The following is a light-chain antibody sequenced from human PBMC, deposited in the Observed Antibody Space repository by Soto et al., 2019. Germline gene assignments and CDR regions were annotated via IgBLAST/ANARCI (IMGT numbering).Light chain of an antibody. V-gene: IGKV3-20*01. J-gene: IGKJ3*01. CDR2: GAS. CDR3: HHYDNSPPFP. Sequence: EIVLTQSPGTLSLSPGERAILSCRASQSINNRYLAWYQQMPGRAPRLLIHGASGRAAGIPDRFSGSGSGTDFTLTINRLEPEDFAVYYCHHYDNSPPFPFGPGTTVDI. CDR1: QSINNRY.